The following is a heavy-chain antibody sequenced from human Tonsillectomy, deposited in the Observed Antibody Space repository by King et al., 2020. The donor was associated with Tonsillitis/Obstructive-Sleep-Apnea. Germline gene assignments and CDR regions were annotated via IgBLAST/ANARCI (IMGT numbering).Heavy chain of an antibody. CDR3: ARRGVGAAGTDAFDI. J-gene: IGHJ3*02. D-gene: IGHD6-13*01. Sequence: PLQESGPGLVKPSETLSLTCTVSGGSISNSSYYWGWIRQPPGKGLEWIGSIYYSGSTYYNPSLKSRVTISVDTSKNQFSLKLSSVTAADTAVYYCARRGVGAAGTDAFDIWGQGTMVTVSS. CDR2: IYYSGST. CDR1: GGSISNSSYY. V-gene: IGHV4-39*01.